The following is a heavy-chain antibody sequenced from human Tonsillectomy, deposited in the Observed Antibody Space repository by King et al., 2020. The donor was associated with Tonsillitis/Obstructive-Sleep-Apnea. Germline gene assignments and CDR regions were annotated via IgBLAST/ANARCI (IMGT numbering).Heavy chain of an antibody. J-gene: IGHJ6*03. Sequence: VQLQQWGAGLLKPSETLSLTCAVYGGSFSDYYWGWIRQPPGKGLEWIGEINHSGSTNYNPSLKSRVTISVDTSKNQFSLKLSSVTAADTAVYYCARGRCSGVEPKIYYYYYMDVWGKGTTVTVSS. CDR2: INHSGST. V-gene: IGHV4-34*01. CDR1: GGSFSDYY. D-gene: IGHD3-10*02. CDR3: ARGRCSGVEPKIYYYYYMDV.